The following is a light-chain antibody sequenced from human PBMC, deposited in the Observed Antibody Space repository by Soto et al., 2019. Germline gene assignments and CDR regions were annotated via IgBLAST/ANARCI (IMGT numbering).Light chain of an antibody. CDR3: ISYTSSSTSV. CDR1: SSDVGGSNY. Sequence: QSALTQPASVSGSPGQSITLSGTGTSSDVGGSNYVSWYQQHPGKSTKLMIYEVSNRPSGVSNRFAGSKSGNTASLTISGLQAEDEADYYCISYTSSSTSVFGTGTKLTVL. V-gene: IGLV2-14*01. CDR2: EVS. J-gene: IGLJ1*01.